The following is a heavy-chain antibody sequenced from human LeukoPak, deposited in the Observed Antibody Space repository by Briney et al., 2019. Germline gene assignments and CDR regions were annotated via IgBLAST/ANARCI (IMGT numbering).Heavy chain of an antibody. J-gene: IGHJ3*02. CDR3: ARHNTRNVSRGSSRRRANAFDI. CDR2: IYHSGST. Sequence: PSETLSLTCAVSVSSISSGYYWGWIRQPPGKGLEWIGSIYHSGSTYYNPSLRSRVTISVDTSKNQFSLKLSSVTAADTAIYYYARHNTRNVSRGSSRRRANAFDIWGQGTMVTVSS. D-gene: IGHD6-13*01. CDR1: VSSISSGYY. V-gene: IGHV4-38-2*01.